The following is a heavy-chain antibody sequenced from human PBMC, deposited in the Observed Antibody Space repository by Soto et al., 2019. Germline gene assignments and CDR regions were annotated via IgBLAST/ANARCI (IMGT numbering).Heavy chain of an antibody. Sequence: VASVKVSCKASGFTFTSSAVQWVRQARGQRLEWIGWIVVGSGNTNYAQKFQERVTITRDMSTSTAYMELSSLRSEDTAVYYCAAGGYNWNYVLVDYYYGMDVWGQGTTVTVSS. CDR2: IVVGSGNT. CDR1: GFTFTSSA. V-gene: IGHV1-58*01. D-gene: IGHD1-7*01. J-gene: IGHJ6*02. CDR3: AAGGYNWNYVLVDYYYGMDV.